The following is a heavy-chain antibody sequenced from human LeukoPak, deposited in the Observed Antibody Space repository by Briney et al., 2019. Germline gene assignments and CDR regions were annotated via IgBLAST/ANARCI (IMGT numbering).Heavy chain of an antibody. CDR2: INHSGST. Sequence: SETLSLTCAVYGGSFSGYYWSWIRQPPGKGLEWIGEINHSGSTNYNPSLKSRVTISVDTSKNQFTLKLSSVTAADTAVYYCARYCSGGSCYPPRGMDVWGQGTAVTVSS. J-gene: IGHJ6*02. CDR3: ARYCSGGSCYPPRGMDV. D-gene: IGHD2-15*01. CDR1: GGSFSGYY. V-gene: IGHV4-34*01.